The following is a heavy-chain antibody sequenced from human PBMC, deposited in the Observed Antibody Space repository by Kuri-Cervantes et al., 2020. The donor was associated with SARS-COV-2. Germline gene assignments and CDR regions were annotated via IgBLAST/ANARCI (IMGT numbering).Heavy chain of an antibody. CDR2: IYTSGCT. D-gene: IGHD6-19*01. Sequence: GSLRLSCTVSGGSISSYYWSWIRQPAGKGLEWIGRIYTSGCTNYNPSLKSRVTMSVDTSKNQFSLKLNSATAADTAVYYCARLYSSGGNFDYWGQGTLVTVSS. CDR1: GGSISSYY. CDR3: ARLYSSGGNFDY. J-gene: IGHJ4*02. V-gene: IGHV4-4*07.